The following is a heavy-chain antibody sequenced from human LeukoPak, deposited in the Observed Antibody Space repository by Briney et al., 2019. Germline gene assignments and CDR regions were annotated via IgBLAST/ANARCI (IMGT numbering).Heavy chain of an antibody. D-gene: IGHD2-15*01. Sequence: GGSLRLSCAASGFTFNSYSMNWVRQAPGKGLEWVSYISSSSSTIYYADSVKGRFTISRDNAKNSLYLQMNSLRAEDTAVYYCASLPVGAFDIWGQGTMVTVSS. CDR2: ISSSSSTI. V-gene: IGHV3-48*01. CDR3: ASLPVGAFDI. J-gene: IGHJ3*02. CDR1: GFTFNSYS.